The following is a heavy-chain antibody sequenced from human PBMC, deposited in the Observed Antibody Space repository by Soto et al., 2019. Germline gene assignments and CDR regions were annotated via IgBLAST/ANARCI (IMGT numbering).Heavy chain of an antibody. D-gene: IGHD6-19*01. J-gene: IGHJ4*02. CDR2: INPSGGST. V-gene: IGHV1-46*03. CDR3: ASVAVAGPLFDY. CDR1: GYTFTSYY. Sequence: GASVKVSCTASGYTFTSYYMHWVRQAPGQGLEWMGIINPSGGSTSYAQKFQGRVTMTRDTSTSTVYMELSSLRSEDTAVYYCASVAVAGPLFDYWGQGTLVTVSS.